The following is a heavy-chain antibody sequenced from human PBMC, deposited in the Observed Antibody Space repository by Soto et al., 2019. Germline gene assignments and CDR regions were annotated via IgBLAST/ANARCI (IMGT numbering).Heavy chain of an antibody. CDR1: GGSISSSSYY. Sequence: SETLSLTCTVSGGSISSSSYYWGWIRQPPGKGLEWIGSIYYSGSTYYNPSLKSRVTISVDTSKNQFSLKLSSVTAADTAVYYCARLSIVVVTDDFDSGAREPRSPSPQ. CDR2: IYYSGST. D-gene: IGHD2-21*02. V-gene: IGHV4-39*01. J-gene: IGHJ4*02. CDR3: ARLSIVVVTDDFDS.